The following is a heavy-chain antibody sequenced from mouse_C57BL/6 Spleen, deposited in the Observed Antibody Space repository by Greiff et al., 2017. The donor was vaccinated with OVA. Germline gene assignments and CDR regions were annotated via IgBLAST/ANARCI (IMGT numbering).Heavy chain of an antibody. Sequence: EVQLVESEGGLVQPGSSMKLSCTASGFTFSDYYMAWVRQVPEKGLEWVANINYDGSSTYYLDSLKSRFIISRDNAKNILYLQMSSLKSEDTATYYCAREVVAPYFDVWGTGTTVTVSS. V-gene: IGHV5-16*01. J-gene: IGHJ1*03. CDR3: AREVVAPYFDV. D-gene: IGHD1-1*01. CDR2: INYDGSST. CDR1: GFTFSDYY.